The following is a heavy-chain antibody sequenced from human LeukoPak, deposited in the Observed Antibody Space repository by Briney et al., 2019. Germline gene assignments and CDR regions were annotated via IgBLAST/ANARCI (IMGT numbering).Heavy chain of an antibody. CDR3: AKDDRWLQFCC. Sequence: GGSLRLSCAASGFTFSSYSMNWVRQAPGKGLEWVSYISSSGSTIYYADSVKGRFTISRDNSRNTVYLQMNSLRAEDTAVYYCAKDDRWLQFCCWGQGTLVTVSA. CDR1: GFTFSSYS. CDR2: ISSSGSTI. V-gene: IGHV3-48*01. J-gene: IGHJ4*02. D-gene: IGHD5-24*01.